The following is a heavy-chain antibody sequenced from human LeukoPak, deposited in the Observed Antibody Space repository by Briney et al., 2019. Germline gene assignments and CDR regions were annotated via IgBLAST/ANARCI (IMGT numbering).Heavy chain of an antibody. V-gene: IGHV4-31*03. J-gene: IGHJ5*02. D-gene: IGHD4-11*01. CDR1: GGSISSGGYY. CDR2: IYYSGST. CDR3: ASSPSHSNWFDP. Sequence: PSETLSLTCTVSGGSISSGGYYWSWIRQHPGKGLEWIGYIYYSGSTYYNPSLKSRDTISVDTSKNQFSLKLSSVTAANTAVYYCASSPSHSNWFDPWGQGTLVTVSS.